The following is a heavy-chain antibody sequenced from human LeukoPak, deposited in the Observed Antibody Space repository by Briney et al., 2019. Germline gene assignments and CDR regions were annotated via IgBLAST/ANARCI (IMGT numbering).Heavy chain of an antibody. CDR1: ARSISSGGYY. CDR2: IYYSGST. J-gene: IGHJ4*02. Sequence: SQTLSLTCTVSARSISSGGYYWSWIRQHPGKGLEWIGYIYYSGSTYYNPSLKSRVTISVDTSKNQFSLKLSSVTAADTAVYYCARGSGYAGVFDYWGQGTLVTVSS. V-gene: IGHV4-31*03. CDR3: ARGSGYAGVFDY. D-gene: IGHD5-12*01.